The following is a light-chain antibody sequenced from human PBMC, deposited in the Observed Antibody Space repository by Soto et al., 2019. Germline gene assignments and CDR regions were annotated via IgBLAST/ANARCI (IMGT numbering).Light chain of an antibody. Sequence: DIQMTQSPSSLSASVGDRVTITCRASEDIYSWLAWYQQKPGKAPKLLIFDATTLQSGVPSRFSGSGSGTDFTLSISSLQPEDFATYYCQQANSFPPTFGQGTRLEIK. V-gene: IGKV1D-12*01. J-gene: IGKJ5*01. CDR3: QQANSFPPT. CDR2: DAT. CDR1: EDIYSW.